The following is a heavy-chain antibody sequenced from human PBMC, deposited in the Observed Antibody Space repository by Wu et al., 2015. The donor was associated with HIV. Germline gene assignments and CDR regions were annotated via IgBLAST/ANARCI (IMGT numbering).Heavy chain of an antibody. CDR1: GGTFSSYA. J-gene: IGHJ4*02. CDR2: IIPIFGTA. CDR3: ARVVGSYYDSSGYYYGY. Sequence: QVQLVQSGAEVKKPGSSVKVSCKASGGTFSSYAISWVRQAPGQGLEWMGGIIPIFGTANYAQKFQGRVTITTDESTSTAYMELSSLRSEDTAVYYCARVVGSYYDSSGYYYGYWGQGTLGHRLL. V-gene: IGHV1-69*05. D-gene: IGHD3-22*01.